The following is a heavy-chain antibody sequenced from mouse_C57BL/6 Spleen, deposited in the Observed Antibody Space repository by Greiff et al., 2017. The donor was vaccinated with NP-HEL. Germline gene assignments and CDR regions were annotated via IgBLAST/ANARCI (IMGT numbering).Heavy chain of an antibody. Sequence: QVQLQQPGAELVKPGASVKMSCKASGYTFTSYWITWVKQRPGQGLEWIGDIYPGSGSTNYNEKFKSKATLTVDTSSSTAYMALSSLTSEDSAVCYCAISGIYYAAMDYWGQGTSVTVSS. CDR2: IYPGSGST. V-gene: IGHV1-55*01. CDR3: AISGIYYAAMDY. J-gene: IGHJ4*01. CDR1: GYTFTSYW. D-gene: IGHD2-1*01.